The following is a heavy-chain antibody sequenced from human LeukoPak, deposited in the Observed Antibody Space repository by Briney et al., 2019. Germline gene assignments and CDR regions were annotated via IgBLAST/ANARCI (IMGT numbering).Heavy chain of an antibody. CDR3: AKDPLYDSSGYLDY. D-gene: IGHD3-22*01. J-gene: IGHJ4*02. CDR2: ITAIDGRT. V-gene: IGHV3-23*01. CDR1: GFTFSSTT. Sequence: GGSLRLSCVASGFTFSSTTMGWVRQAPGRGLEWVSSITAIDGRTYYADSVRGRFTISRDNSKNTLYLQMNSLRAEDTAVYYCAKDPLYDSSGYLDYWGQGTLVTVSS.